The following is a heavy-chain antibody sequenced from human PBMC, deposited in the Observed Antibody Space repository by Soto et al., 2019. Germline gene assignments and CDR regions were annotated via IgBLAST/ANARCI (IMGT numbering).Heavy chain of an antibody. J-gene: IGHJ3*02. CDR1: GGSISSGGYY. D-gene: IGHD5-12*01. CDR3: AREEREYSGYDSGSAFDI. Sequence: SETLSLTCTVSGGSISSGGYYWSWIRKHPGKGLEWIGYIYYSGSTYYNPSLKSRVTISVDTSKNQFSLKLSSVTAADTAVYYCAREEREYSGYDSGSAFDIWGQGTMVTVSS. V-gene: IGHV4-31*03. CDR2: IYYSGST.